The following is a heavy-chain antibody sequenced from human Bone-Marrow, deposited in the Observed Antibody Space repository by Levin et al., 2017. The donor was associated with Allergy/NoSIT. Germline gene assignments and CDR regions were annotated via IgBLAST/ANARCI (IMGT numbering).Heavy chain of an antibody. CDR1: GYSISNGYN. J-gene: IGHJ4*02. V-gene: IGHV4-38-2*01. CDR3: ARAVMITFGGSHFDY. D-gene: IGHD3-16*01. Sequence: SETLSLTCGVSGYSISNGYNWGWIRQSPGKGLEWIASIYHSGSTYYNPSLKSRVTISVDTSKNQFSLKLSSLTAADTAVYYCARAVMITFGGSHFDYWGQGALVTVSS. CDR2: IYHSGST.